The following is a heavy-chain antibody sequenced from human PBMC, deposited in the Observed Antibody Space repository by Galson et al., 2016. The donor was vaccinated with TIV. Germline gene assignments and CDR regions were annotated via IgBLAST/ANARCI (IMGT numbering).Heavy chain of an antibody. V-gene: IGHV2-5*02. J-gene: IGHJ3*02. Sequence: PPLVKPTQTLTLTCTFSGFSLSTSGVGVGWIRQPPGKALEWLALIYWDDDKRYSPSLKSRLTLTKDPSKTHVVLTMTNMDPVDTATYYSAHFNSQAWESHYIDTGGEYAFDIWGQGTMVSVSS. D-gene: IGHD2-8*02. CDR1: GFSLSTSGVG. CDR3: AHFNSQAWESHYIDTGGEYAFDI. CDR2: IYWDDDK.